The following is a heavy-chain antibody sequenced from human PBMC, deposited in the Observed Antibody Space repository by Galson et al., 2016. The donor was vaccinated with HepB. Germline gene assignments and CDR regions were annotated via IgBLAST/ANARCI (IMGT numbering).Heavy chain of an antibody. CDR3: SKTDILAGYSAFDY. J-gene: IGHJ4*02. CDR2: VSYDGRNK. V-gene: IGHV3-30*18. CDR1: GFTFSSYA. D-gene: IGHD3-9*01. Sequence: SLRLSCAASGFTFSSYAMHWVRQAPGKGLEWVAVVSYDGRNKYYADSVKGRFTISRDNSKNTVYLQMNRLRVEDTAVYYCSKTDILAGYSAFDYWGQGTLVTVSS.